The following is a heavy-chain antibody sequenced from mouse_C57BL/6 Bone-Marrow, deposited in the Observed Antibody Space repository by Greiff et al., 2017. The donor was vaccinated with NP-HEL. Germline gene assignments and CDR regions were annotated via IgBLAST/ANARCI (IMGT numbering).Heavy chain of an antibody. D-gene: IGHD4-1*01. Sequence: QVQLKQPGAELVKPGASVKVSCKASGYTFTSYWMHWVKQRPGQGLEWIGRIHPSDSDTNYNQKFKGKATLTVDKSSSTAYMQLSSLTSEDSAVYYCAILNWDGWYFDVWGTGTTVTVSS. V-gene: IGHV1-74*01. J-gene: IGHJ1*03. CDR2: IHPSDSDT. CDR3: AILNWDGWYFDV. CDR1: GYTFTSYW.